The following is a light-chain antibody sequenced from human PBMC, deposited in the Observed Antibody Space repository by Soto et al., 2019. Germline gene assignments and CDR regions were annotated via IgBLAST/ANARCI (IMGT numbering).Light chain of an antibody. CDR2: AAS. J-gene: IGKJ4*01. CDR3: QKYNSAPLN. Sequence: DVHSTQYPSSLSAYVAQRVPITSWASQGISNYLAWYQQKPGKVPKLLIYAASTLQSGVPSRFSGSGSGTDFTLTISSLQPEDVATYYCQKYNSAPLNFGGGTRWIS. CDR1: QGISNY. V-gene: IGKV1-27*01.